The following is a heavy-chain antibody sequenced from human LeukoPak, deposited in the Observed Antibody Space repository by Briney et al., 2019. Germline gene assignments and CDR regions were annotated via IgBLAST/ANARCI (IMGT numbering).Heavy chain of an antibody. CDR1: GLTFSSYE. D-gene: IGHD4-17*01. CDR3: AIDGIVPAATQSTVTTYDAFDI. Sequence: GRSLRLSCAASGLTFSSYEMNWVRQAPGKGLEWVSYISSSGSNMYYADSVNGRFTISRDNAKNSLYLQMNSLRAEDTAVYFCAIDGIVPAATQSTVTTYDAFDIWGQGTTVSVSS. V-gene: IGHV3-48*03. J-gene: IGHJ3*02. CDR2: ISSSGSNM.